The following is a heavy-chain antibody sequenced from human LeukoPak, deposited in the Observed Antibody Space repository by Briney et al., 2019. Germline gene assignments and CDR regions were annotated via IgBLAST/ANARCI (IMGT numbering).Heavy chain of an antibody. CDR1: GGSFSGYY. Sequence: SETLSLTCAVYGGSFSGYYWSWIRQPPGKGLEWIGEINHSGSTNYNPSLKSRVTISVDTSKNQFSLKLSSVTAADTAVYYCAKVNYYGSRTDYAFGTWGQGTMVTVSS. CDR3: AKVNYYGSRTDYAFGT. V-gene: IGHV4-34*01. CDR2: INHSGST. D-gene: IGHD3-10*01. J-gene: IGHJ3*02.